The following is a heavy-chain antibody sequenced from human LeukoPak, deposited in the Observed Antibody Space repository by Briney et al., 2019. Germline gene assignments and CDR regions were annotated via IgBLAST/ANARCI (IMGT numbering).Heavy chain of an antibody. CDR1: GGTFSSYA. J-gene: IGHJ6*03. CDR2: IIPIFGTA. V-gene: IGHV1-69*05. CDR3: ARDSLGYCSSTSCYPLPDYYYYMDV. D-gene: IGHD2-2*01. Sequence: SVKVSCKASGGTFSSYAISWVRQAPGQGLEWMGGIIPIFGTANYAQKFQGRVTITTDESTSTAYMELSSLRSEDTAVYYCARDSLGYCSSTSCYPLPDYYYYMDVWGKGTTVTVSS.